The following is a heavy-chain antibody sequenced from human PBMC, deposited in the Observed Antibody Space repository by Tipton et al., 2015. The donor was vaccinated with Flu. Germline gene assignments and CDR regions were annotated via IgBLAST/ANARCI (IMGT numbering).Heavy chain of an antibody. V-gene: IGHV5-51*01. CDR2: IYPGDSET. Sequence: QLVQSGAEVKKPGESLKISCKGSGYSFSNYWIGWVRQMPEKGLEWMGIIYPGDSETRYSPSFQGQVTVSADKSINTAYLQWSSLKASDTAMYYCVRHGSTIGEFDYWGQGTLVTVSS. CDR3: VRHGSTIGEFDY. J-gene: IGHJ4*02. D-gene: IGHD3-16*01. CDR1: GYSFSNYW.